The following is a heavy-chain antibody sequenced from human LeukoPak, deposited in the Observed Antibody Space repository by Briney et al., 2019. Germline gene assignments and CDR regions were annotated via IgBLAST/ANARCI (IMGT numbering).Heavy chain of an antibody. D-gene: IGHD5-18*01. J-gene: IGHJ4*02. CDR1: GYTLTELS. Sequence: GASVKVSCKVSGYTLTELSMHWVRQAPGKGLEWMGGFVPEDGETIYAQKFQGRVTMTEDTSTDTAYMELSSLRSEDTAVYYCATDLAMAHYFDYWGQGTLVTVSS. V-gene: IGHV1-24*01. CDR2: FVPEDGET. CDR3: ATDLAMAHYFDY.